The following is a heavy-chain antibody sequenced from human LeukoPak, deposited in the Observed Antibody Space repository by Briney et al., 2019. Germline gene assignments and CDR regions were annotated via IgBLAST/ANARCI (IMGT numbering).Heavy chain of an antibody. V-gene: IGHV3-74*01. D-gene: IGHD5-12*01. CDR3: ARDKYSGYDTFDY. Sequence: GGSLRLSCAASGFTFSSYWMHWVRQAPGKGLVWFSRINSDGSSTSYADSVKGRFTISRDNAKNTLYLQMNSLRAEDTAVYYCARDKYSGYDTFDYWGQGTLVTVSS. CDR1: GFTFSSYW. J-gene: IGHJ4*02. CDR2: INSDGSST.